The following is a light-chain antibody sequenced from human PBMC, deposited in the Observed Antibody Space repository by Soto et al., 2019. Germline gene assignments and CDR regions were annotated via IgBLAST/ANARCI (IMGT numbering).Light chain of an antibody. V-gene: IGKV3-20*01. CDR2: VAS. Sequence: EIVLSQSPGTLSLSTGERATLSCRASQSVSSSFLAWYQQKPGQAPRLLIYVASSRATGIPDRFSGSGSGTDFTLTICRLEPEDFAMYYCQQDGNSPQTFGQGTKVDIK. CDR3: QQDGNSPQT. J-gene: IGKJ1*01. CDR1: QSVSSSF.